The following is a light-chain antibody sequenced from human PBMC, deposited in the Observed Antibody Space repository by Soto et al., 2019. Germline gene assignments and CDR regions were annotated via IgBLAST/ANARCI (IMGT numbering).Light chain of an antibody. V-gene: IGKV3D-20*02. CDR2: DGS. Sequence: EIVLTQSPGTLSLSPGERATLSCRASQSVSSSYLAWYQQKPGQAPRLLIYDGSNRATGIPARFSGSGSGTDFTLTISSLEPEDFAVYYCQQRSDWPPITFGQGTRLEIK. CDR1: QSVSSSY. J-gene: IGKJ5*01. CDR3: QQRSDWPPIT.